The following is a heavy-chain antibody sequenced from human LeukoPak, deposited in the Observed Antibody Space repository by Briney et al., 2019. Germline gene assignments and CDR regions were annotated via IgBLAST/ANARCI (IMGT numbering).Heavy chain of an antibody. CDR2: ISGSSSTI. CDR3: ARNAISVAGFSDY. D-gene: IGHD6-19*01. CDR1: GFTFSDYY. J-gene: IGHJ4*02. Sequence: GGSLRLSCAVSGFTFSDYYMSWIRQAPGKGLEWVSYISGSSSTIYYADSVRGRFTISRDSAKNSLYLQMNSLRVEDTAVYYCARNAISVAGFSDYWGQGTLVTVSA. V-gene: IGHV3-11*04.